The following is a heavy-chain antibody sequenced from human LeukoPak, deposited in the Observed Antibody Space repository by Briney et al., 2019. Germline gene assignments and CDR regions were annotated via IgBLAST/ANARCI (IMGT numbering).Heavy chain of an antibody. CDR2: TYQRSQWRN. Sequence: SQTLSLTCAISGDSVSRNSGAWNWIRQSPSRGLEWLGRTYQRSQWRNDYAPSVKSRITINPDTSKNHFSLELQSVTPEDTAVYYCARGVAGTGFDYWDQGTLVTVSS. V-gene: IGHV6-1*01. CDR3: ARGVAGTGFDY. J-gene: IGHJ4*02. D-gene: IGHD1-1*01. CDR1: GDSVSRNSGA.